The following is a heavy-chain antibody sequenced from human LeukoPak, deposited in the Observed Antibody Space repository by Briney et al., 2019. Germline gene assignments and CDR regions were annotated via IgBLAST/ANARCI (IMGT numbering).Heavy chain of an antibody. D-gene: IGHD2-8*02. Sequence: ASVKVSCKASGYTFTGYYMHWVRQALGQGLEWMGWINPNSGGTNYAQKFQGRVTMTRDTSISTAYMELSRLRSDDTAVYYCARTVAPQYCTGGVCYYYYYYMDVWGKGTTVTVSS. V-gene: IGHV1-2*02. CDR1: GYTFTGYY. J-gene: IGHJ6*03. CDR3: ARTVAPQYCTGGVCYYYYYYMDV. CDR2: INPNSGGT.